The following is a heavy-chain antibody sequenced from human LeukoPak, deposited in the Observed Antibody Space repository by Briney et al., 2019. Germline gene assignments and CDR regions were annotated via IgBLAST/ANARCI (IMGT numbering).Heavy chain of an antibody. V-gene: IGHV3-21*01. CDR2: ISSSSSYI. CDR1: GFTFSSYS. Sequence: GGSLRLSCAASGFTFSSYSMNWVRQAPGKGLEWVSSISSSSSYIYYADSVKGRFTISRDNAKSSLYLQMNSLRAEDTAVYYCARDMQQLPGDYYYGMDVWGQGTTVTVSS. D-gene: IGHD6-13*01. CDR3: ARDMQQLPGDYYYGMDV. J-gene: IGHJ6*02.